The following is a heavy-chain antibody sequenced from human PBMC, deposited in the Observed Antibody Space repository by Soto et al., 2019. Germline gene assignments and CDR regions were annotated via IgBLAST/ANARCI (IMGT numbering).Heavy chain of an antibody. CDR2: IIPIFGTA. J-gene: IGHJ3*02. CDR1: GGTFSSYA. V-gene: IGHV1-69*13. D-gene: IGHD3-3*01. CDR3: ARDRELYYDFWSGPKDAFDI. Sequence: SVKVSCKASGGTFSSYAISWVRQAPGQGLEWMGGIIPIFGTANYAQKFQGRVTITADESTSTAYMELSSLRSEDTAVYYCARDRELYYDFWSGPKDAFDIWGQGTMVTVSS.